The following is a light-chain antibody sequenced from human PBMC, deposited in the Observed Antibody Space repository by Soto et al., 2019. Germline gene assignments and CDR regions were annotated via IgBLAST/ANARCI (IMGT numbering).Light chain of an antibody. V-gene: IGLV2-23*03. CDR1: SSDVGSYNL. Sequence: QSALTQPASVSGSPGQSITISCTGTSSDVGSYNLVSWYQHHPGKAPKLLIFEGSQRPSGVSYRFSGSKSGNTASLTISGLPAEDEADYHCCSYGGFSTFVLFGGGTKLTVL. J-gene: IGLJ2*01. CDR3: CSYGGFSTFVL. CDR2: EGS.